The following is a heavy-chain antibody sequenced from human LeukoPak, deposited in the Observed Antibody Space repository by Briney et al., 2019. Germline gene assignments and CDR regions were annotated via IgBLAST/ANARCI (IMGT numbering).Heavy chain of an antibody. J-gene: IGHJ5*02. V-gene: IGHV4-34*01. Sequence: SETLSLTCAVYGGSFSGYYWSWIRQPPGKGLEWIGEINHSGSTNYNPSLKSRVTISVDTSKNQFSLKLSSVTAADAAVYYCARVGIAVAVPEINWFDPWGQGTLVTVSS. CDR3: ARVGIAVAVPEINWFDP. D-gene: IGHD6-19*01. CDR1: GGSFSGYY. CDR2: INHSGST.